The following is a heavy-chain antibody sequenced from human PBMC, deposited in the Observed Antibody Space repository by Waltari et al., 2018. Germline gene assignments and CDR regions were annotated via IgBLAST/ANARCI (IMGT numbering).Heavy chain of an antibody. CDR1: GFTFSSYA. CDR3: AKDRYYYDSSGFDY. D-gene: IGHD3-22*01. J-gene: IGHJ4*02. CDR2: IYSGGST. V-gene: IGHV3-23*03. Sequence: EVQLLESGGGLVQPGGSLRLSCAASGFTFSSYAMSWVRQAPGKGLEWVSVIYSGGSTYYADSVKGRFTISRDNSKNTLYLQMNSLRAEDTAVYYCAKDRYYYDSSGFDYWGQGTLVTVSS.